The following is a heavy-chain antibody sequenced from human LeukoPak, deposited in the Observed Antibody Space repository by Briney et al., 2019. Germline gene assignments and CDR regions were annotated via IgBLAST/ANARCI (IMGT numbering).Heavy chain of an antibody. D-gene: IGHD1-26*01. J-gene: IGHJ4*02. CDR1: GFTFNNYG. CDR2: TWYDGSNK. CDR3: AKDYSGTYFDY. Sequence: GGSLRLSCVASGFTFNNYGIHWVRQAPGKGLEWVAVTWYDGSNKYYADSVKGRFTISRDNSKNTVYLEMNSLRVEDTAVYYCAKDYSGTYFDYWGQGTLVTVSS. V-gene: IGHV3-33*06.